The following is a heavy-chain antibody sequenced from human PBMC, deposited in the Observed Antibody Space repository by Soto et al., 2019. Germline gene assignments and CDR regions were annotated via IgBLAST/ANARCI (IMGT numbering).Heavy chain of an antibody. Sequence: SVKVSCKASGGTFSSYAISWVRQAPGQGLEWMGGIIPIFGTANYAQKFQGRVTITADESTSTAYMELSSLRSEDTAVYYCAREGGVTIFGVVTSRNGMDVWGQGTTVTGSS. J-gene: IGHJ6*02. CDR2: IIPIFGTA. D-gene: IGHD3-3*01. CDR1: GGTFSSYA. CDR3: AREGGVTIFGVVTSRNGMDV. V-gene: IGHV1-69*13.